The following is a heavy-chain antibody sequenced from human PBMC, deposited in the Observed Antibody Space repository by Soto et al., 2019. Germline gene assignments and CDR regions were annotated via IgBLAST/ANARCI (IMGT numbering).Heavy chain of an antibody. CDR1: GFSFSAYY. D-gene: IGHD2-8*01. Sequence: GGSLRLSCAASGFSFSAYYMSWVRQAPGKGLEWVSYISFNGDVTRYSDSVEGRFTVSRDNAKKSLYLQMNSLRVEDTAVYYCARENGHPGHNYAMDVWGQGTTVTVSS. CDR2: ISFNGDVT. J-gene: IGHJ6*02. CDR3: ARENGHPGHNYAMDV. V-gene: IGHV3-11*01.